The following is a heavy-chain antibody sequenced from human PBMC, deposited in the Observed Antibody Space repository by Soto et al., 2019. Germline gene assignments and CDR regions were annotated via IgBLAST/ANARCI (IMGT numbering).Heavy chain of an antibody. V-gene: IGHV1-69*06. CDR1: GGTFSSYA. CDR2: IIPIFGTA. Sequence: SVKVSCKASGGTFSSYAISWVRQAPGQGLEWMGGIIPIFGTANYAQKFQGRVTITADKSTSTAYMELSSLRSEDTAVYYCARAERFPRSWFDPWGQGTQVTVSS. D-gene: IGHD3-10*01. CDR3: ARAERFPRSWFDP. J-gene: IGHJ5*02.